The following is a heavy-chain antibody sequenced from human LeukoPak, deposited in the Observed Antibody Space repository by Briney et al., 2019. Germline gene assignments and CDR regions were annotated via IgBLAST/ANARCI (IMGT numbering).Heavy chain of an antibody. V-gene: IGHV3-11*01. CDR1: GFTFSDYY. J-gene: IGHJ5*02. Sequence: GGSLRLSCAASGFTFSDYYITWIRQPPGRGLEWIAYITGSGTSVYYADAVKGRFSVSRDNAANSVFLQMDSLRVEDSAVYFWTRDPEKSDTWGQGTLVTVSS. CDR3: TRDPEKSDT. D-gene: IGHD1-14*01. CDR2: ITGSGTSV.